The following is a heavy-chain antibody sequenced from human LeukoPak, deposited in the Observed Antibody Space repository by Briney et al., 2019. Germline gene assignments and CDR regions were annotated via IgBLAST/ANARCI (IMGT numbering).Heavy chain of an antibody. V-gene: IGHV4-59*08. CDR3: ARLFMGWFDP. CDR1: GGSISSYY. CDR2: IFYTGTT. Sequence: SETLSLTCTVSGGSISSYYWSWIRQPPGKGLEWIGYIFYTGTTNYNPSLKSRVTISVDTSKNQFSLKLSSVTAADTAVYYCARLFMGWFDPWGQGTLVTVSS. J-gene: IGHJ5*02. D-gene: IGHD3-10*01.